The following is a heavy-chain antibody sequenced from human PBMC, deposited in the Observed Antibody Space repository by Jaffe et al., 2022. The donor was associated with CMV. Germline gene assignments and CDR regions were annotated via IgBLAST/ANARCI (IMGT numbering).Heavy chain of an antibody. CDR1: GFTFSNYV. Sequence: EVQLLESGGELVQPGGSLRLSCAASGFTFSNYVMSWVRQAPGKGLEWVSSIGTSDDKTYYAKSVKGRFTISRDNSKNTLYLQMNSLRDEDTAVYYCARDWVGNDCSNVCLGYWGQGTLVTVSS. CDR2: IGTSDDKT. D-gene: IGHD2-21*02. CDR3: ARDWVGNDCSNVCLGY. V-gene: IGHV3-23*01. J-gene: IGHJ4*02.